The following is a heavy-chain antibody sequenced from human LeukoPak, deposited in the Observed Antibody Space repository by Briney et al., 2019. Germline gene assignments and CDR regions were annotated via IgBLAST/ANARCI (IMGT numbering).Heavy chain of an antibody. CDR3: VKVTSITGGDC. V-gene: IGHV3-64D*09. Sequence: PGGSLRLSCSASGFTFSAYAMYWVRQAPGKGLEYVSGISSNGGSSFYADSVKGRFTISRDNSKNTLYLQMSSLRAEDTAEYSCVKVTSITGGDCWGQGTRLTVSS. CDR2: ISSNGGSS. J-gene: IGHJ4*02. D-gene: IGHD1-20*01. CDR1: GFTFSAYA.